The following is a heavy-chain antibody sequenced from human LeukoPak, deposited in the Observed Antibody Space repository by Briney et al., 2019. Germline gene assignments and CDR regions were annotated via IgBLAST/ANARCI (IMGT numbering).Heavy chain of an antibody. CDR3: ARLNGYIDS. J-gene: IGHJ5*01. V-gene: IGHV5-51*01. D-gene: IGHD5-24*01. CDR1: GYTFTSQW. Sequence: ESLKISCKGYGYTFTSQWIGWVRQMPGKGLEWMGIVFPRDSDTRYSPSFQGRVTISVDKSINSAYLQWTSLKASDTAIYYCARLNGYIDSWGQGTQVTVSS. CDR2: VFPRDSDT.